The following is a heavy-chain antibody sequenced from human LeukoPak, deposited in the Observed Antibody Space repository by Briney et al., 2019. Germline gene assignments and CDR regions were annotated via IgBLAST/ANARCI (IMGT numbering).Heavy chain of an antibody. CDR2: IKQDGSEK. CDR3: ARDEDFWSGYYEFEY. Sequence: GGSLRLSCAASGFTFSSYWMSWVRQAPGKGLEWVANIKQDGSEKYYVDSVKGRFTISRDNAKNSLYLQMDSLRAEDTAVYYCARDEDFWSGYYEFEYWGQGTLVTVSS. V-gene: IGHV3-7*01. CDR1: GFTFSSYW. D-gene: IGHD3-3*01. J-gene: IGHJ4*02.